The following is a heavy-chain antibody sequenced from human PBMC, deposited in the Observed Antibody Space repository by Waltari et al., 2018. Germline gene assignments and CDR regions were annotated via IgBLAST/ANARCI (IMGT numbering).Heavy chain of an antibody. CDR2: INPNRGGT. V-gene: IGHV1-2*02. CDR1: GYTFTGYY. CDR3: AREGGYCSSTSCYNFDY. D-gene: IGHD2-2*02. Sequence: QVQLVQSGAEVKKPGASVKVSCKASGYTFTGYYMHWVRQAPGQGLEWMGWINPNRGGTNYAQKFQGRVTMTRETSISTAYMELSRLRSDDTAVYYCAREGGYCSSTSCYNFDYWGQGTLVTVSS. J-gene: IGHJ4*02.